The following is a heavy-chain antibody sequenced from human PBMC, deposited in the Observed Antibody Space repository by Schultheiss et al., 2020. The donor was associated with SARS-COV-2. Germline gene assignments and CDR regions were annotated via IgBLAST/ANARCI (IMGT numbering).Heavy chain of an antibody. D-gene: IGHD2-15*01. CDR3: AREDRGGGNLWHY. V-gene: IGHV4-30-2*05. Sequence: SETLSLTCAVSGGSISSGGYSWSWIRQPPGKGLEWIGSIYYSGSTYYNPSLKSRVTISVDTSKNQFSLKLSSVTAADTAVYYCAREDRGGGNLWHYWGQGTLVTVSS. CDR2: IYYSGST. CDR1: GGSISSGGYS. J-gene: IGHJ4*02.